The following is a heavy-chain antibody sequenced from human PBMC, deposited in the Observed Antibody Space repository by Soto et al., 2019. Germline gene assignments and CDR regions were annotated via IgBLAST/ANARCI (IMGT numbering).Heavy chain of an antibody. CDR2: IYYSGRT. Sequence: QVQMQESGPGLVKPSQTLSLTCTVSGGSISSGANYWSWIRQHPGKGLEWIGYIYYSGRTYYNPSLQSRXXIXVXXSKKQFSLKLSSVTAADTAVYFCARGRDGYNSFDYWGQGTLVTVSA. J-gene: IGHJ4*02. CDR3: ARGRDGYNSFDY. D-gene: IGHD5-12*01. V-gene: IGHV4-31*03. CDR1: GGSISSGANY.